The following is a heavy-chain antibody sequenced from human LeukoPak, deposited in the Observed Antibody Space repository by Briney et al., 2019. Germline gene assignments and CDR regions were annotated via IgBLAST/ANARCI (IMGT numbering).Heavy chain of an antibody. CDR3: ATDGIVGATMDY. CDR2: INPSGGST. V-gene: IGHV1-46*01. Sequence: ASVKVSCKASGYTFTDYYIHWVRQAPGQGLEWTGIINPSGGSTSYAQKFQGRVTMTRDMSTSTVYMELSRLRSDDTAVYYCATDGIVGATMDYWGQGTLVTVSS. J-gene: IGHJ4*02. CDR1: GYTFTDYY. D-gene: IGHD1-26*01.